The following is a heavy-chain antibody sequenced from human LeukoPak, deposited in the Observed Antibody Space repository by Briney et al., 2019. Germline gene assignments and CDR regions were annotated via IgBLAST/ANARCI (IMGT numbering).Heavy chain of an antibody. CDR1: GFTFSSYT. D-gene: IGHD3-22*01. CDR2: ITSSSSII. V-gene: IGHV3-48*01. J-gene: IGHJ3*02. CDR3: AKAIVVVIVDAFDI. Sequence: GGSLRLSCAASGFTFSSYTMNWVRQAPGKELEWISYITSSSSIIYYADSVEGRFTISRDNAKNSLFLQMSGLRVEDTAVYYCAKAIVVVIVDAFDIWGQGTMVTVSS.